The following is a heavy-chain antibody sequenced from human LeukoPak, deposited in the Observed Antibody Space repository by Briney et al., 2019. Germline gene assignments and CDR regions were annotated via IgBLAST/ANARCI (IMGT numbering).Heavy chain of an antibody. Sequence: SVKVSCKASGGTFSSYAISWVRQAPGQGLEWMGRIIPILGIANYAQKFQGRVTITADKSTSTAYMELSSLRSEDTAVYYCARASSSWSDFGYWGQGTLVTVSS. CDR1: GGTFSSYA. V-gene: IGHV1-69*04. CDR2: IIPILGIA. D-gene: IGHD6-13*01. J-gene: IGHJ4*02. CDR3: ARASSSWSDFGY.